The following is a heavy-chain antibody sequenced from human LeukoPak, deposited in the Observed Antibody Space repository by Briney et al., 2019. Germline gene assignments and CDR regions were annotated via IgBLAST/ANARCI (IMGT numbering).Heavy chain of an antibody. CDR3: AKGNYYDSSAYNWFDP. CDR2: IRYDGTNK. Sequence: GGSLRLSCAASGFTFSSYGMHWVRQAPGKGLEWVAFIRYDGTNKYYAESVKGRFTISRDNSKNTLYMQMNSLRAEDTAVYYCAKGNYYDSSAYNWFDPWGQGTLVTVSS. V-gene: IGHV3-30*02. J-gene: IGHJ5*02. D-gene: IGHD3-22*01. CDR1: GFTFSSYG.